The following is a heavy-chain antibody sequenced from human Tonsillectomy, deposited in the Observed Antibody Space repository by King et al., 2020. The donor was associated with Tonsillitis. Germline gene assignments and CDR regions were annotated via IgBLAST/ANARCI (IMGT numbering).Heavy chain of an antibody. D-gene: IGHD5-12*01. V-gene: IGHV3-11*01. CDR3: ARSGGYN. CDR2: ISCSGNTI. J-gene: IGHJ4*02. Sequence: QVQLVESGVGLVKPGGSLRLSCAASGFTFSDSYISWIRQAPGKGLVWGSYISCSGNTIYYADSVKGRFTISRANAKKSLYLQMNSLRAEDTAVYHCARSGGYNWGQGTLVTVSS. CDR1: GFTFSDSY.